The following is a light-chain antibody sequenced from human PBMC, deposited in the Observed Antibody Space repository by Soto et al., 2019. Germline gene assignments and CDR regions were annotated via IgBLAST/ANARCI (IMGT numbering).Light chain of an antibody. CDR1: SSEIGGYDY. J-gene: IGLJ2*01. V-gene: IGLV2-14*01. CDR2: DVN. Sequence: QSALTQPASVSGSPGQSITLSCTGTSSEIGGYDYVSWYQRHPGKAPKLIIYDVNNRPSGVSNRFSGSKSGNTASLTSSGLQDEDEADDYCTSYASGSSHVVFGGGTKLTVL. CDR3: TSYASGSSHVV.